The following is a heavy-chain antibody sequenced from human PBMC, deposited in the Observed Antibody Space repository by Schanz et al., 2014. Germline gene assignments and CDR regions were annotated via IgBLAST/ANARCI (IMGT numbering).Heavy chain of an antibody. J-gene: IGHJ4*02. Sequence: QVQLVESGGGVVQPGRSLRLSCAASGFTFSSYALHWVRQAPGKGLEWVAFVPFDGSQKFYADSVKGRFTISRDNSKNTVYLQMNSLRPGDTAVYYCARESSNDIVLVPGAVFDHWGQGILVTV. CDR2: VPFDGSQK. D-gene: IGHD2-2*01. V-gene: IGHV3-30*04. CDR3: ARESSNDIVLVPGAVFDH. CDR1: GFTFSSYA.